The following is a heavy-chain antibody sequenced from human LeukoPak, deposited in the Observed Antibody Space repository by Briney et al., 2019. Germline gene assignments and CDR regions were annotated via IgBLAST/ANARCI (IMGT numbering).Heavy chain of an antibody. J-gene: IGHJ4*02. D-gene: IGHD6-19*01. CDR1: GCTFTDYG. V-gene: IGHV1-18*01. CDR2: INTYNGNT. Sequence: ASVKVSCKAPGCTFTDYGISWVRQAPGQGLEWMGWINTYNGNTNYAQNLQGRVTMTTDTSTSTAYMELRSLRSDDTAVYYCARSSGWYDYWGQGTLVTVSS. CDR3: ARSSGWYDY.